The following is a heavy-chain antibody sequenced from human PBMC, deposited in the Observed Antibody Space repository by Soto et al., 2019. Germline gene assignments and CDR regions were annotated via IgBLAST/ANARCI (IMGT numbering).Heavy chain of an antibody. CDR2: ISGSGGST. J-gene: IGHJ5*02. CDR1: GFTFSSYA. V-gene: IGHV3-23*01. Sequence: GGSLRLSCAASGFTFSSYAMSWVRQAPGKGLEWVSAISGSGGSTYYADSVKGRFTISRDNSKNTLYLQMNSLRAEDTAVYYCAKKGKTTVTAYNWFDPWGQGTLVTVSS. D-gene: IGHD4-17*01. CDR3: AKKGKTTVTAYNWFDP.